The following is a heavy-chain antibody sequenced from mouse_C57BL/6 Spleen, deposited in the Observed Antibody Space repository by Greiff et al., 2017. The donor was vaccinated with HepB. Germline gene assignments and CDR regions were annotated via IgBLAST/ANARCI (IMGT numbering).Heavy chain of an antibody. CDR1: GFTFSSYA. D-gene: IGHD2-4*01. Sequence: EVKVVESGGGLVKPGGSLKLSCAASGFTFSSYAMSWVRQTPEKRLEWVATISDGGSYTYYPDNVKGRFTISRDNAKNNLYLQMSHLKSEDTAMYYCARGGLRRDYAMDYWGQGTSVTVSS. CDR3: ARGGLRRDYAMDY. V-gene: IGHV5-4*03. CDR2: ISDGGSYT. J-gene: IGHJ4*01.